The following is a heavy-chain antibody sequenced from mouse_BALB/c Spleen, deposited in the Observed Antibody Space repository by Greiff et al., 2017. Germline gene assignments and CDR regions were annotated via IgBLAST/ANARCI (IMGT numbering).Heavy chain of an antibody. CDR2: IDTSDSYT. Sequence: QVQLQQPGAELVMPGASVKMSCKASGYTFTDYWMHWVKQRPGQGLEWIGAIDTSDSYTSYNQKFKGKATLTVDESSSTAYMQLSSLTSEDSAVYYCAREYGNYGFDYWGQGTTLTVSS. J-gene: IGHJ2*01. V-gene: IGHV1-69*01. D-gene: IGHD2-10*02. CDR1: GYTFTDYW. CDR3: AREYGNYGFDY.